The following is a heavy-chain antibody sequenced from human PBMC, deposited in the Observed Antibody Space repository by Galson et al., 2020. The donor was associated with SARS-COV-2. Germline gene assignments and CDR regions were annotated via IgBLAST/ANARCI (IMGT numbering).Heavy chain of an antibody. CDR3: ARVGDCSGGICYGAEYFQH. J-gene: IGHJ1*01. D-gene: IGHD2-15*01. CDR1: GFTFSDYF. V-gene: IGHV3-11*04. Sequence: NSGGSLRLACAASGFTFSDYFMSWVRQAPGKGLEWVSYISSSVSYINYADSVKGRFTISRDNAKNSLNLQMNSLRVEDTAVYYCARVGDCSGGICYGAEYFQHWGQGTLVTVSS. CDR2: ISSSVSYI.